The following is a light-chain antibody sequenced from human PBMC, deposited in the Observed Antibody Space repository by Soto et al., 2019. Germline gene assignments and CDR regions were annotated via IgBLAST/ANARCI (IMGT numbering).Light chain of an antibody. V-gene: IGKV1-27*01. J-gene: IGKJ4*01. Sequence: DTQRTQSPSSLSASVGDRVTITCRASQGISNYLVWYQQKPGQAPKVLIYAASTLQSGVPSRFSGSGSGTYFTRTISSLQPEDVATYSCQKYNSSPHTFGGGTKVELK. CDR1: QGISNY. CDR2: AAS. CDR3: QKYNSSPHT.